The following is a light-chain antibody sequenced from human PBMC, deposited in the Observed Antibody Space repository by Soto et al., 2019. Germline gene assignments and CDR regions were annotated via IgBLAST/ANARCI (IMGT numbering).Light chain of an antibody. J-gene: IGKJ1*01. CDR1: QSVSSN. Sequence: EIVMTQSPATLSVSPGERATLSCRASQSVSSNLAWYQQKHGQAPRLLIYGASTRATGIPARFSGSGSGTEFTLTISSLQSEDFAVYYCQQYNNWPWTFGQGTKV. CDR3: QQYNNWPWT. CDR2: GAS. V-gene: IGKV3-15*01.